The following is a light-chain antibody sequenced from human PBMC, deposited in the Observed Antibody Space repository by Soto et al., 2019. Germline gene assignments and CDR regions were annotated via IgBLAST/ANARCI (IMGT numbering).Light chain of an antibody. CDR2: WAS. V-gene: IGKV4-1*01. CDR1: QSVLYSSNNKNY. Sequence: DIVMTQSPDSLAVSLGERATINCKSSQSVLYSSNNKNYLAWYQQKPGQPPKLLIYWASTRESGVPDRFSGSGSGTDFTLTISSLQAEDAAVYYCQQYYTISYTFGQGTKLESK. CDR3: QQYYTISYT. J-gene: IGKJ2*01.